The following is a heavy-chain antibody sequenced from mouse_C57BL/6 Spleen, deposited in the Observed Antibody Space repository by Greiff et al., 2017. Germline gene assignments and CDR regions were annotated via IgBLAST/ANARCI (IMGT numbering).Heavy chain of an antibody. Sequence: EVKLEESGGGLVKPGGSLKLSCAASGFTFSDYGMHWVRQAPEKGLEWVAYISSGSSTIYYADTVKGRFTISRDNAKNTLFLQMTSLRSEDTAMYYCARNGGSSYVGFAYWGQGTLVTVSA. J-gene: IGHJ3*01. CDR1: GFTFSDYG. D-gene: IGHD1-1*01. CDR3: ARNGGSSYVGFAY. CDR2: ISSGSSTI. V-gene: IGHV5-17*01.